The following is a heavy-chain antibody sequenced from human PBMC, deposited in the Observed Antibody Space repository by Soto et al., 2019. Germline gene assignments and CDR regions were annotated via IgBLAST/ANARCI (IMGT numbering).Heavy chain of an antibody. CDR1: GGTFSSYA. Sequence: VKVSCKASGGTFSSYAISWVRQAPGQGLEWMGGIIPIFGTANYAQKFQGRVTITADESKSTLYLQMNSLGAEDTALYYCAKGRSYYYYYGVDVWGQGTTVTVSS. CDR2: IIPIFGTA. V-gene: IGHV1-69*13. CDR3: AKGRSYYYYYGVDV. J-gene: IGHJ6*02.